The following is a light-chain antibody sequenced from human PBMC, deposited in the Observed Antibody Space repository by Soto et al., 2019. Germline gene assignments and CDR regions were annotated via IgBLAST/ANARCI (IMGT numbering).Light chain of an antibody. J-gene: IGKJ3*01. CDR3: QQYNSDVFT. CDR2: DAS. CDR1: QSISSW. V-gene: IGKV1-5*01. Sequence: DIQMTQSPSTLSASVGDRLTITCRASQSISSWLAWYQQKPGKAPKLLIYDASNLESGVPSRFSGSGSGTEFTLAISSLQPDDFATYDGQQYNSDVFTFGPGTKVDIK.